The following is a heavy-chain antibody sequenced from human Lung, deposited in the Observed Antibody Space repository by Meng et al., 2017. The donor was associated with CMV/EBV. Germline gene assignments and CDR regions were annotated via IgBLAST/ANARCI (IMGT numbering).Heavy chain of an antibody. CDR3: ARSLVHSAMDL. CDR2: MNPNSGNT. V-gene: IGHV1-8*01. CDR1: GYSFITDD. D-gene: IGHD3-16*01. Sequence: ASVKVSCKASGYSFITDDINWVRQAAGQGPEWMGWMNPNSGNTGYAQKFQGRVTMTRNVSTRTAYMELTSLRSEDTAVYYCARSLVHSAMDLWGQGTPVTVSS. J-gene: IGHJ6*02.